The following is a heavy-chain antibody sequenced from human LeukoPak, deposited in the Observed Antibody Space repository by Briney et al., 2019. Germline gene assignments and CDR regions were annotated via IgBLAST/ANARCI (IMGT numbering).Heavy chain of an antibody. V-gene: IGHV1-3*01. J-gene: IGHJ3*02. CDR3: ARWYYYDSSGSYAFDI. CDR1: GYTFTSYA. CDR2: INAGNGNT. D-gene: IGHD3-22*01. Sequence: EASVKVSCKASGYTFTSYAMHWVRQAPGQRLEWMGWINAGNGNTKYSQKFQGRVTITRDTSASTAYMELSSLRSEDTAVYYCARWYYYDSSGSYAFDIWGQGTMVTVSS.